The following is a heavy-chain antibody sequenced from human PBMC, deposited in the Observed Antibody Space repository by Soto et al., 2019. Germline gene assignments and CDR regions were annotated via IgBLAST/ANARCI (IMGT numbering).Heavy chain of an antibody. Sequence: EVQLLESGGGLVQPGVALRLSCAASGFTFSSYDMIWVRQAPGKGLEWVSAISAGGGSTYYADSVKGRFTISRDNSKNTLYLQMNSLRAEDTAISYCARQLANYFDYWGQGTLVTVSS. D-gene: IGHD6-13*01. CDR1: GFTFSSYD. V-gene: IGHV3-23*01. CDR2: ISAGGGST. J-gene: IGHJ4*02. CDR3: ARQLANYFDY.